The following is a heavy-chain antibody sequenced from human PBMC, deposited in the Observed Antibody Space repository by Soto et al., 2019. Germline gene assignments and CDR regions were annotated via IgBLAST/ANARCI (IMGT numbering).Heavy chain of an antibody. Sequence: SETLSLTCTVSGGTIISYYWSWIRQPPGKGLEWIGYIYYSGSTNYNPSLKSRVTISVDTSKNQFSLKLSSVTAADTAVYYCARDQFLVTTPGWFDPWGQGTLVTVSS. CDR2: IYYSGST. D-gene: IGHD4-17*01. CDR1: GGTIISYY. V-gene: IGHV4-59*01. J-gene: IGHJ5*02. CDR3: ARDQFLVTTPGWFDP.